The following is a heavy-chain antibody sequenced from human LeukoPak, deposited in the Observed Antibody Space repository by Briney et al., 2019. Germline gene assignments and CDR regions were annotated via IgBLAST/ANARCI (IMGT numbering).Heavy chain of an antibody. Sequence: ASVKVSCKASGYTFTSYYMQWVRQAPGQGLEWMGVIDPSGGSTSYAQKFQGRVTITADKSTSTAYMELSSLRSEDTAVYYCARGLTGQWLVVEYFQHWGQGTLVTVSS. J-gene: IGHJ1*01. CDR2: IDPSGGST. CDR3: ARGLTGQWLVVEYFQH. V-gene: IGHV1-46*01. D-gene: IGHD6-19*01. CDR1: GYTFTSYY.